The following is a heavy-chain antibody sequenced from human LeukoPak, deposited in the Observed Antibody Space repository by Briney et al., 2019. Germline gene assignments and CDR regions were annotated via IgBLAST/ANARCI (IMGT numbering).Heavy chain of an antibody. CDR3: ARRPRGSTAGDRRPDWYFDL. V-gene: IGHV4-38-2*01. CDR1: GYSISSGYY. Sequence: PSETLSLTCAVSGYSISSGYYWGWIRQPPGKGLEWIGRIYHRGSTYYNPSLKIRVTISVETSKNQFSLNLTSVTAADTAVYYCARRPRGSTAGDRRPDWYFDLWGPGTLVTVSS. J-gene: IGHJ2*01. D-gene: IGHD7-27*01. CDR2: IYHRGST.